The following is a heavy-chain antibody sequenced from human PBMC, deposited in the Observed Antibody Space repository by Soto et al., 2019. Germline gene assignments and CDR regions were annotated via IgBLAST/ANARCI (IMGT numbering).Heavy chain of an antibody. J-gene: IGHJ2*01. D-gene: IGHD6-19*01. V-gene: IGHV3-30-3*01. CDR3: ASSGVAGTGWYCDL. CDR2: ISYDGSNK. Sequence: QVQLVESGGGVVQPGRSLRLSCAASGFTFSSYAMHWVRLAPGKGLEWVAVISYDGSNKYYADSVKGRFTISRDNPKNKLYMQRNSLRAEDTAVYYCASSGVAGTGWYCDLWGRGTLVTLSS. CDR1: GFTFSSYA.